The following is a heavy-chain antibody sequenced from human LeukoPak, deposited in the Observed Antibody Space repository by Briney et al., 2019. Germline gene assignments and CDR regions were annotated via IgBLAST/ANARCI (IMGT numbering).Heavy chain of an antibody. J-gene: IGHJ4*02. V-gene: IGHV1-69*05. Sequence: GASVKVSCKASGGTFSSYAISWVRQAPGQGLEWMGGIIPIFGTANYAQKFQGRVTITTDESTSTACMELGSLRSEDTAVYYCARAVDYDSSGYYYWGQGTLVTVSS. CDR1: GGTFSSYA. CDR2: IIPIFGTA. CDR3: ARAVDYDSSGYYY. D-gene: IGHD3-22*01.